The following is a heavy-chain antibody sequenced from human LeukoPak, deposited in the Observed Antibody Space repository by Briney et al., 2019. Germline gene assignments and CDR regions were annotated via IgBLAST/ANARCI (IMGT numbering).Heavy chain of an antibody. CDR3: ARVGGIAAAVGAFDI. V-gene: IGHV3-30*04. Sequence: GGSLRLSCAASGFTFSSYAMHWVRQAPGKGQEWVAVISYDGSNKYYADSVKGRFTISRDNSKNTLYLQMNSLRAEDTAVYYCARVGGIAAAVGAFDIWGQGTMVTVSS. J-gene: IGHJ3*02. CDR2: ISYDGSNK. CDR1: GFTFSSYA. D-gene: IGHD6-13*01.